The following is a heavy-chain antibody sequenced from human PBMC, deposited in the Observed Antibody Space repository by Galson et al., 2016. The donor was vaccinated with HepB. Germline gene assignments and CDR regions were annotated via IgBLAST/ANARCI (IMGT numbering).Heavy chain of an antibody. V-gene: IGHV4-39*01. Sequence: EPLSLTCTVSGGSISSSGYYWAWIRQSPEKGLDWIGSIFYNGAAYNSPPFHSPLTMSLDTSKNGFSLTLTSVTAADTAVYYCARQLLEGSAYAHAFDIWGQGTVVTVSS. CDR3: ARQLLEGSAYAHAFDI. CDR2: IFYNGAA. CDR1: GGSISSSGYY. D-gene: IGHD3-22*01. J-gene: IGHJ3*02.